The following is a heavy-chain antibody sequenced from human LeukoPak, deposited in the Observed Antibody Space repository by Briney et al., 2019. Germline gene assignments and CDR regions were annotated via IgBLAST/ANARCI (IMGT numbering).Heavy chain of an antibody. J-gene: IGHJ6*03. CDR2: IYHSGST. D-gene: IGHD3-9*01. CDR1: GGSISSGSYY. V-gene: IGHV4-39*07. Sequence: SETLSLTCTVSGGSISSGSYYWGWIRQPPGKGLEWIGSIYHSGSTYYNPSLKSRVTISVDTSKNQFSLKLSSVTAADTAVYYCARAPGGYFGLYYYYYMDVWGKGTTVTVSS. CDR3: ARAPGGYFGLYYYYYMDV.